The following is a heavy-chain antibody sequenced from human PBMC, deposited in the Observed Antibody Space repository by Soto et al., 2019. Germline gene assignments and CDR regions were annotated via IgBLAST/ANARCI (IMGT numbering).Heavy chain of an antibody. CDR3: ARESLWFGELLDNWFDP. V-gene: IGHV3-33*01. J-gene: IGHJ5*02. CDR1: GFTFSSYG. Sequence: QVQLVESGGGVVQPGRSLRLSCAASGFTFSSYGMHWVRQAPGKGLEWVSGIWYDGSNKYYADSVKGQFTISRDNYKNKLYLQMNSLRAEDTAVYYCARESLWFGELLDNWFDPWGQGTLVTVSS. CDR2: IWYDGSNK. D-gene: IGHD3-10*01.